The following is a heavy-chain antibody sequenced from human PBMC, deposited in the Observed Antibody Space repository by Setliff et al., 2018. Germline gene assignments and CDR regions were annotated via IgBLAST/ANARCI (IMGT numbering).Heavy chain of an antibody. CDR2: ISWDGSST. CDR1: GFNFDEFA. Sequence: GESLRLSCVGSGFNFDEFAMHWVRQAPGKGLEWVSFISWDGSSTSYADSVTGRFTISRDNSKVSLFLEMNSLTTEDTALYYCTEDRSDSGYAGFDYWGQGSQVTVSS. CDR3: TEDRSDSGYAGFDY. D-gene: IGHD5-12*01. V-gene: IGHV3-43D*04. J-gene: IGHJ4*02.